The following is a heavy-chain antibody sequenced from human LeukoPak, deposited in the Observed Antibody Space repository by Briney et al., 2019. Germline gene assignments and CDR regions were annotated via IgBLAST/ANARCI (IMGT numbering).Heavy chain of an antibody. CDR2: ISGDSTYI. J-gene: IGHJ4*02. Sequence: GGSLRLSCAASGFTFASYSMNWVRQAPGKGLEWVSSISGDSTYIYNAGSVKGRFTISRDNAQASPYLQMISLRADDTAVYYCASVSGRLERQSDLDYWGQGTLVIVSS. D-gene: IGHD1-1*01. CDR1: GFTFASYS. V-gene: IGHV3-21*01. CDR3: ASVSGRLERQSDLDY.